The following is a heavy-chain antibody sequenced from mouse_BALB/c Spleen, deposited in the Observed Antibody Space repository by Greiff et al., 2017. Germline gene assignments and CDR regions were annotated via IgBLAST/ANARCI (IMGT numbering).Heavy chain of an antibody. D-gene: IGHD2-1*01. CDR3: ARVKNYGNYVDY. V-gene: IGHV5-6-5*01. J-gene: IGHJ2*01. CDR2: ISSGGST. CDR1: GFTFSSYA. Sequence: EVKLMESGGGLVKPGGSLKLSCAASGFTFSSYAMSWVRQTPEKRLEWVASISSGGSTYYPDSVKGRFTISRDNARNILYLQMSSLRSEDTAMYYCARVKNYGNYVDYWGQGTTLTVSS.